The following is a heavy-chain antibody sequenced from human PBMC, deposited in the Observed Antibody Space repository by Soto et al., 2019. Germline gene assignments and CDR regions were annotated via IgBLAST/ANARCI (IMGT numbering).Heavy chain of an antibody. CDR2: IYYSGST. CDR3: ARSDDLVGQWDHYYYYGMDV. CDR1: GGSISSSSYY. Sequence: QLQLQESGPGLVKPSETLSLTCTVSGGSISSSSYYWGWIRQPPGKGLEWIGSIYYSGSTYYNPSLKSRVTISVDTSKNQFSLKLSSVTAADTAVYYCARSDDLVGQWDHYYYYGMDVWGQGTTVTVSS. D-gene: IGHD1-26*01. J-gene: IGHJ6*02. V-gene: IGHV4-39*01.